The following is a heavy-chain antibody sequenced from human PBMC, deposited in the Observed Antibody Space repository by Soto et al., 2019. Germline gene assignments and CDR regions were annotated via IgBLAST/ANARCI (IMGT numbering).Heavy chain of an antibody. CDR2: IIPIFGTA. CDR3: ASAPLGLRYFDWLLSNY. CDR1: GGTFSSYA. V-gene: IGHV1-69*13. Sequence: SVKVSCKASGGTFSSYAISWVRQAPGQGLEWMGGIIPIFGTANYAQKFQGRVTITADESTSTAYMELSSLRSEDTAVYYCASAPLGLRYFDWLLSNYWGQGTLVTVSS. J-gene: IGHJ4*02. D-gene: IGHD3-9*01.